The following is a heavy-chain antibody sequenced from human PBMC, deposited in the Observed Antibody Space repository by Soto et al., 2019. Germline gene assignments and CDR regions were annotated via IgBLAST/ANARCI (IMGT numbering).Heavy chain of an antibody. D-gene: IGHD6-19*01. CDR2: VNHNGRN. CDR3: ARGGSSDWQVAFDF. V-gene: IGHV4-34*01. CDR1: GGSFSGYF. J-gene: IGHJ3*01. Sequence: SETLSLTCTVYGGSFSGYFWNWIRQSPGKGLEWIGKVNHNGRNNYNPSLKSRVTISMDMSKNQFSLKLTSVTAADTAVYYCARGGSSDWQVAFDFWGQGAMVTVSS.